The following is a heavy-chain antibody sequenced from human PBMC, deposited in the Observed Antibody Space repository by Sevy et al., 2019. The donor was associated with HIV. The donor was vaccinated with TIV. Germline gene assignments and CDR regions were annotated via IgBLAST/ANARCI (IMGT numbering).Heavy chain of an antibody. V-gene: IGHV3-48*02. CDR3: ARDYDFWSGYTALSYYSLSYYYGMDV. CDR2: ISRSGTTT. CDR1: GLNFSKYS. D-gene: IGHD3-3*01. J-gene: IGHJ6*02. Sequence: GGSLRLSCAASGLNFSKYSFNWVRQAPEKGLEWISHISRSGTTTYYAESVKGRFTVSRDNAKNSLYLQMSSLRDVDTAVYYCARDYDFWSGYTALSYYSLSYYYGMDVWGQGTTVTVSS.